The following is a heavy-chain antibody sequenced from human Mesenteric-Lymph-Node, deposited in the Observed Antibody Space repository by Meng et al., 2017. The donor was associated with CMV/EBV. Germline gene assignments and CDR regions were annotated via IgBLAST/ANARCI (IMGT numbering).Heavy chain of an antibody. D-gene: IGHD2-2*01. Sequence: GESLKISCTASGFTFGDYAMSWVRQAPGKGLEWVGFIRSKAYGGTTECAASVKGRFTISRDDSKSIAYLQMNSLKTEDTAVYYCTREGYCSSTSCYQDDAFDIWGQGTMVTVSS. V-gene: IGHV3-49*04. CDR1: GFTFGDYA. CDR2: IRSKAYGGTT. J-gene: IGHJ3*02. CDR3: TREGYCSSTSCYQDDAFDI.